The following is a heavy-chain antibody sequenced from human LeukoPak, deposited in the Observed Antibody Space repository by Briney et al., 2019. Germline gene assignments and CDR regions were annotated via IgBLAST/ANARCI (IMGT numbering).Heavy chain of an antibody. CDR1: GFTFSTYW. D-gene: IGHD3-9*01. CDR3: ARDLDWILFDY. CDR2: IRPEGTTT. J-gene: IGHJ4*02. Sequence: PGGSLRLSCAASGFTFSTYWMHWVRHAPGKGLVRVSRIRPEGTTTAYADSVKGRFTISRDNAKNTLFLQMNSLSAEDTAVYYCARDLDWILFDYWGQGTLVTVSS. V-gene: IGHV3-74*03.